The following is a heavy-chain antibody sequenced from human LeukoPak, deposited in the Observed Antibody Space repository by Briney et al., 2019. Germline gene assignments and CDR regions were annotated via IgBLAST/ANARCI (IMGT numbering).Heavy chain of an antibody. CDR2: ISTSSSYI. CDR1: GFTFSSYS. D-gene: IGHD7-27*01. V-gene: IGHV3-21*01. CDR3: AREEGGKLGIDYYFDY. J-gene: IGHJ4*02. Sequence: GGSLRLSCAASGFTFSSYSMNWVRQAPGKGLEWVSSISTSSSYIYYADSVKGRFTISRDNAKNSLYLQMNSLRAEDTAVYYCAREEGGKLGIDYYFDYWGQGILVTVSS.